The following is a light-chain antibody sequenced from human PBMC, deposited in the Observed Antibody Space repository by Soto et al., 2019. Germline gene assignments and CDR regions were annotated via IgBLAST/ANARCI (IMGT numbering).Light chain of an antibody. V-gene: IGKV1-5*03. CDR2: RAS. Sequence: DIQMTQSPSTLSAFVGDRVTITCRVSQSINRWLAWYQQKPGKAPKLLIYRASNLESGVPSRFSGGGSGTEFTLTISSLQPGDFATYYCLQYDSSWTFGQGTRVEI. J-gene: IGKJ1*01. CDR3: LQYDSSWT. CDR1: QSINRW.